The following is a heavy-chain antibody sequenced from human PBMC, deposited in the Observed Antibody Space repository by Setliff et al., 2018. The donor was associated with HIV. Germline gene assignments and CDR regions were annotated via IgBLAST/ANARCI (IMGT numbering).Heavy chain of an antibody. V-gene: IGHV3-48*01. Sequence: PGGSLRLSCTASGFTFSSYSVNWVRQAPGKGLEWVAFISGNGGAINYADSVKGRFTISRDNAKNSMYLQMNSLRAEDTAVYYCARDSGGSYTPLDYWGHGTLVTVSS. J-gene: IGHJ4*01. D-gene: IGHD3-16*02. CDR3: ARDSGGSYTPLDY. CDR2: ISGNGGAI. CDR1: GFTFSSYS.